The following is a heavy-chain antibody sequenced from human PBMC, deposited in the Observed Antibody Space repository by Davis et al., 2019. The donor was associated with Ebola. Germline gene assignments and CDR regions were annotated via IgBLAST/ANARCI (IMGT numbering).Heavy chain of an antibody. CDR3: AKDRRYGDYGSKGIDY. D-gene: IGHD4-17*01. V-gene: IGHV1-46*01. Sequence: AASVKVSCKASGYTFTSYYMHWVRQAPGQGLEWMGIINPSGGSTSYAQKFQGRVTMTRNTSISTAYMELSSLRSEDTAVYYCAKDRRYGDYGSKGIDYWGQGTLVTVSS. CDR1: GYTFTSYY. J-gene: IGHJ4*02. CDR2: INPSGGST.